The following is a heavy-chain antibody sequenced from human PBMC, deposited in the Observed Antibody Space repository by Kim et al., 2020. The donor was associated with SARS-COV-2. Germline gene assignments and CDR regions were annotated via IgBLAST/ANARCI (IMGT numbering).Heavy chain of an antibody. CDR3: ARGYGSGSPYGMDV. Sequence: SETLSLTCAVSGGSINSGGYSWSWIRQPPGKGLEWIGYIYYSGSTYYNPSLKSRVTISVDRSKNQFSLKLSSVTAADTAVYYCARGYGSGSPYGMDVWGQGTTVTVSS. CDR2: IYYSGST. D-gene: IGHD3-10*01. CDR1: GGSINSGGYS. V-gene: IGHV4-30-2*01. J-gene: IGHJ6*02.